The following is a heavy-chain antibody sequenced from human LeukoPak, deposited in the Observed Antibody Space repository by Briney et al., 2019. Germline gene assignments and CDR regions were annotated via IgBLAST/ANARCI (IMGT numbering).Heavy chain of an antibody. J-gene: IGHJ3*02. V-gene: IGHV5-51*01. Sequence: GESLKISCKGSGYSFAIYWIGWVRQMPGKGLEWMGIIYPGDSDTRYSPSFQGQVTISADKSISTAYLQWSSLKASDTAMYYCARLAYGSGSYYGAFDIWGQGTMVTVSS. CDR1: GYSFAIYW. CDR3: ARLAYGSGSYYGAFDI. D-gene: IGHD3-10*01. CDR2: IYPGDSDT.